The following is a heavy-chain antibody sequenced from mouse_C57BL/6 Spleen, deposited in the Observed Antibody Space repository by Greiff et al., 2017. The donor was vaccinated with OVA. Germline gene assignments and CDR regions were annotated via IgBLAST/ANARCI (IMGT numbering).Heavy chain of an antibody. J-gene: IGHJ3*01. Sequence: EVKLVESGGGLVKPGGSLKLSCAASGFTFSSYAMSWVRQTPEKRLEWVATISDGGSYTYYPDNVKGRFTISRDNAKNNLYLQMSHLKSEDTAMYYCARDQDYGYSWFGYWGQGTLVTVAA. CDR3: ARDQDYGYSWFGY. CDR1: GFTFSSYA. D-gene: IGHD2-2*01. V-gene: IGHV5-4*01. CDR2: ISDGGSYT.